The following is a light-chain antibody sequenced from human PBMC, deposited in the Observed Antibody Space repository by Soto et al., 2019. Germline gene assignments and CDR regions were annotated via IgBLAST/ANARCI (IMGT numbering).Light chain of an antibody. J-gene: IGLJ2*01. CDR3: VLYMGSGISV. Sequence: QTVVTQEPSFSVSPGGTVTLTCGLSSGSVSTNYYPSWYQQTPGQAPRTLIYSTNIRSSGVPDRFSGSFLGNKAALTITGAQADDESDYYCVLYMGSGISVFGAGTKVTVL. CDR2: STN. V-gene: IGLV8-61*01. CDR1: SGSVSTNYY.